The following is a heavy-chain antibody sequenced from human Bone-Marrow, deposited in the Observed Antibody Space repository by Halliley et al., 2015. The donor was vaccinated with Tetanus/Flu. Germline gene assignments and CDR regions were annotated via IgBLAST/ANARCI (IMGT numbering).Heavy chain of an antibody. CDR3: ARVGYNYGYGSFDY. Sequence: IGFPFYTGSAPYNPPLRSRVSILIDTSKNQFSLKLSSVPAADTAVYYCARVGYNYGYGSFDYWGQGKLVTVSS. V-gene: IGHV4-59*01. D-gene: IGHD5-18*01. J-gene: IGHJ4*02. CDR2: PFYTGSA.